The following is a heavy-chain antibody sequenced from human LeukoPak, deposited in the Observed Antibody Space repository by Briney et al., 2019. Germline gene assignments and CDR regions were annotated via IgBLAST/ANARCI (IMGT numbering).Heavy chain of an antibody. CDR3: ARGGASSEWFDP. V-gene: IGHV4-59*01. CDR2: IHSSGTT. J-gene: IGHJ5*02. CDR1: GFTFSTYA. Sequence: PGGSLRLSCAASGFTFSTYAMSWIRQPPGKGLEWIAFIHSSGTTNYNPSLKSRVSISVDTSNNQFSLNVNSVTAADTAVYYCARGGASSEWFDPWGQGTLVTVSS. D-gene: IGHD6-25*01.